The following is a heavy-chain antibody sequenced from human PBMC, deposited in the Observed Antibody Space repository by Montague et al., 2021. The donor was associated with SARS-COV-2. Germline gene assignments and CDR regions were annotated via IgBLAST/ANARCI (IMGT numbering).Heavy chain of an antibody. CDR1: GGSLSGYY. CDR3: ARGADYDFWSGYLRYKWFDP. CDR2: INHSGNT. V-gene: IGHV4-34*01. Sequence: SETLFLTCAVYGGSLSGYYWAWIRQTPGKGLEWIGEINHSGNTNYNPSLKSRLTISVDTSKKQFSLKLSSVTTADTADYYCARGADYDFWSGYLRYKWFDPWGLGTPVTVSS. J-gene: IGHJ5*02. D-gene: IGHD3-3*01.